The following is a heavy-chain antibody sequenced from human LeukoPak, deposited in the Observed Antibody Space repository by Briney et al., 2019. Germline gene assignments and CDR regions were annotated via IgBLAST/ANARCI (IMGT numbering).Heavy chain of an antibody. CDR3: TRGDNT. CDR2: IYTSGNT. Sequence: SQTLSLTSTVSGGSISSGSSYWSWIRQPAGKGLEWIGRIYTSGNTNYKPSLQSPVTVSVDTAKNQFSLKLSSVTAADTAVYYCTRGDNTWGQGTLVTVSS. D-gene: IGHD2/OR15-2a*01. J-gene: IGHJ5*02. CDR1: GGSISSGSSY. V-gene: IGHV4-61*02.